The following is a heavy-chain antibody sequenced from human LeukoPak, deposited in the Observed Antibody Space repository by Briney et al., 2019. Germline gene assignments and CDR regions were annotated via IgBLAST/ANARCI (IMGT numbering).Heavy chain of an antibody. D-gene: IGHD1-14*01. Sequence: GGSLRLSCAASGFTFSSYTMSWVREAPGKGLEWVSSISSSINYIYHADSVKGRFTISRDDAQDSVYLQMNSLKDEDTAVYYCARSRTSSPYDKNLNFWGQGTLVIVSS. CDR3: ARSRTSSPYDKNLNF. J-gene: IGHJ4*02. V-gene: IGHV3-21*01. CDR2: ISSSINYI. CDR1: GFTFSSYT.